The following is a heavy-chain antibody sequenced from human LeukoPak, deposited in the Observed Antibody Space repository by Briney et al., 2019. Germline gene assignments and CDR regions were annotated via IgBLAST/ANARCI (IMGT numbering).Heavy chain of an antibody. CDR2: ISRSGSTK. CDR1: GFTFSDYN. Sequence: PGGSLRLSCAASGFTFSDYNMRWIRQAPGKGVEGVSSISRSGSTKYYADSVKGRFTISRDNAKNSLYLQMNSLRAEDTAVYYCARDPTPYSSSWYVDYWGQGTLVTVSS. D-gene: IGHD6-13*01. J-gene: IGHJ4*02. CDR3: ARDPTPYSSSWYVDY. V-gene: IGHV3-11*01.